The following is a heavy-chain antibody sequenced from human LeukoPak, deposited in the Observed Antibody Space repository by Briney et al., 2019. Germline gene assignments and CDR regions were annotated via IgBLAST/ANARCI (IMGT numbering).Heavy chain of an antibody. CDR2: ISGSGGST. CDR1: RFTFSSYG. V-gene: IGHV3-23*01. J-gene: IGHJ5*02. Sequence: PGGSLRLSCAASRFTFSSYGMSWVRQAPGKGLEWVSAISGSGGSTYYADSVKGRFTISRDNSKNTLYLQMNSLRAEDTAVYSCARGADGVSSNSRGWFDPWGQGTLVTVSS. CDR3: ARGADGVSSNSRGWFDP. D-gene: IGHD2-15*01.